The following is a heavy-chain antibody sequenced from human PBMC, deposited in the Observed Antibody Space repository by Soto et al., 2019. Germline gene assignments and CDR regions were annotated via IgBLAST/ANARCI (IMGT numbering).Heavy chain of an antibody. D-gene: IGHD2-2*01. J-gene: IGHJ6*03. CDR3: AAVIGDCSSTSCYYYYYYMDV. CDR2: IVVGSGNT. V-gene: IGHV1-58*02. Sequence: ASVKVPCKASGFTFTSSAMQWVRQARGQRLEWIGWIVVGSGNTNYAQKFQERVTITRDMSTSTAYMELSSLRSEDTAVYYCAAVIGDCSSTSCYYYYYYMDVWGKGTTVTVSS. CDR1: GFTFTSSA.